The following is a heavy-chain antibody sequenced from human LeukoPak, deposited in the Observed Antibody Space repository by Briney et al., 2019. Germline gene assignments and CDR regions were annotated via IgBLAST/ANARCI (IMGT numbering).Heavy chain of an antibody. D-gene: IGHD4-17*01. CDR3: ARDLGGLRDY. Sequence: GGSLRLSCAASGFTFSSYGMHWVRQAPGKGLEWVAVISYDGSSKYYADSVKGRFTISRDNSKNTLYLQMNSLRAEDTAVYYCARDLGGLRDYWGQGTLVTVSS. CDR1: GFTFSSYG. V-gene: IGHV3-30*03. J-gene: IGHJ4*02. CDR2: ISYDGSSK.